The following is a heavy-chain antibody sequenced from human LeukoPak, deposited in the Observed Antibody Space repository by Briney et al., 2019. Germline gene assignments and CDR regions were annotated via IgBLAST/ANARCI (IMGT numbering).Heavy chain of an antibody. V-gene: IGHV1-18*01. J-gene: IGHJ4*02. CDR1: GYTFTSYG. CDR3: ARDKASGGLSWIQLWSDRFDC. Sequence: ASVKVSCKASGYTFTSYGIGWVRQAPGQGLEWMGWISAYNGNTNYAQRLQGRVTMTTDTSTSTAYMELRSLRSDDTAVYYCARDKASGGLSWIQLWSDRFDCWGQGTLVTVSS. CDR2: ISAYNGNT. D-gene: IGHD5-18*01.